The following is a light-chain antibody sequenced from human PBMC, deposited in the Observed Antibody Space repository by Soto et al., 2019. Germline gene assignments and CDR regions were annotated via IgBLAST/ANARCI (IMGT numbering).Light chain of an antibody. CDR2: SDN. J-gene: IGLJ1*01. V-gene: IGLV1-47*02. CDR3: AAWDDSLNGYV. Sequence: QSVLTQPPSTSGTPGQRVTISCSGDSSNIAKNYVYWYQQVPGMAPKLLIYSDNQRPSGVPDRFSGSKSGTSASLAISGLRSEDEADYYCAAWDDSLNGYVFGIGTKGTVL. CDR1: SSNIAKNY.